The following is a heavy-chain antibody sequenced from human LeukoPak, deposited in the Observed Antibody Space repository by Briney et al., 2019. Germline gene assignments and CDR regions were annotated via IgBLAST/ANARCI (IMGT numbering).Heavy chain of an antibody. CDR2: ISSNGGSS. V-gene: IGHV3-64*04. CDR1: GFTFSAYA. D-gene: IGHD2-2*01. CDR3: ARDLSYCTITSCSYYYYGMDV. Sequence: GGSLRLSCSASGFTFSAYAMYWVRQAPGKGLEYVSGISSNGGSSFYADSVKGRFTISRDNAKNSLYLQMNSLRAEDTAVYYCARDLSYCTITSCSYYYYGMDVWGRGTTVTVSS. J-gene: IGHJ6*02.